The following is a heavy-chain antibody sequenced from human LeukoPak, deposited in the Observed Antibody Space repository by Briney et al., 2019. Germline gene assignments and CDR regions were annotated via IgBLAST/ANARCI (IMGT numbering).Heavy chain of an antibody. J-gene: IGHJ4*02. V-gene: IGHV3-7*01. CDR2: IKQDGSDK. D-gene: IGHD4-17*01. CDR1: GFSFNKYW. Sequence: PGGSLRLSCAASGFSFNKYWMSWVRQAPGKGLEWVANIKQDGSDKYYVDSVKGRFTISRDNAKNSLYLQMNSLRAEDTAVYYCARDRGYGDSPRGVGFPAYWGQGTLVTVSS. CDR3: ARDRGYGDSPRGVGFPAY.